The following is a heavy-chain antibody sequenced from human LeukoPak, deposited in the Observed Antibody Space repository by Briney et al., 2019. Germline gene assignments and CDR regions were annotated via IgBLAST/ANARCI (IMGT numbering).Heavy chain of an antibody. CDR3: AGLSRGYCSGGSCYWYFQH. CDR2: IYYSGST. D-gene: IGHD2-15*01. V-gene: IGHV4-39*01. J-gene: IGHJ1*01. Sequence: PSETLSLTCTVSGGSISSSSYYWGWIRQPPGKGLEWIGSIYYSGSTYYNPSLKSRVTISVDTSKNQFSLKLSSVTAADTAVYYCAGLSRGYCSGGSCYWYFQHWGQGTLVTVSS. CDR1: GGSISSSSYY.